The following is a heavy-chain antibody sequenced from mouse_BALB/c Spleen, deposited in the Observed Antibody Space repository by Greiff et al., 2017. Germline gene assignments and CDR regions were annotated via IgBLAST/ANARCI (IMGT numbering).Heavy chain of an antibody. D-gene: IGHD2-1*01. J-gene: IGHJ3*01. CDR3: ANGNYAY. CDR2: ISSGGST. V-gene: IGHV5-6-5*01. Sequence: EVKLQESGGGLVKPGGSLKLSCAASGFTFSSYAMSWVRQTPEKRLEWVASISSGGSTYYPDSVKGRFTISRDNARNILYLQMSSLRSEDTAMYCCANGNYAYWGQGTLVTVSA. CDR1: GFTFSSYA.